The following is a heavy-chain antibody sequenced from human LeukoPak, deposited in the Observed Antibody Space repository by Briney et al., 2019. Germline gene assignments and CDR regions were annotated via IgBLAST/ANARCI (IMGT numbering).Heavy chain of an antibody. CDR3: ASGIAAAGTPAEYFQH. V-gene: IGHV3-30*03. D-gene: IGHD6-13*01. J-gene: IGHJ1*01. CDR2: ISYDGSNK. Sequence: GVSVRLYCAASGFTFSSYGMHWVRQAPGKGREWVAVISYDGSNKDYTDSVKGRFTISRDNSKNTLYLQMKSLRAEDTAVYYCASGIAAAGTPAEYFQHWGQGTLVTVYS. CDR1: GFTFSSYG.